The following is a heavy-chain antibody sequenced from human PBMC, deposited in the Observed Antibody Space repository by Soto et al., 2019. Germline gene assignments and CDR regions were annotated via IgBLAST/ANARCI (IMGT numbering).Heavy chain of an antibody. CDR1: GGSISSGGYY. CDR3: ARGDSSGYYSSDAFDI. Sequence: QVQLQESGPGLVKPSQTLSLTCTVSGGSISSGGYYWSWTRQHPGKGLEWIGYIYYSGSTYYNPSLKSRVTISVDTSKNQFSLKLSSVTAADTAVYYCARGDSSGYYSSDAFDIWGQGTMVTVSS. V-gene: IGHV4-31*03. J-gene: IGHJ3*02. D-gene: IGHD3-22*01. CDR2: IYYSGST.